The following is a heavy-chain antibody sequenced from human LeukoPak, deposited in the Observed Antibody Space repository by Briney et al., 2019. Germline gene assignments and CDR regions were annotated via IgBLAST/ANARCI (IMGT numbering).Heavy chain of an antibody. CDR3: ARGQLQPYYYYYYMDV. J-gene: IGHJ6*03. CDR2: IYYSGST. V-gene: IGHV4-39*01. Sequence: NPSETLSLTCTVSGGSISSSSYYWGWIRQPPGKGLEWIGSIYYSGSTYYNPSLKSRVTISVDTSKNQFSLKLSSVTAADTAVYYCARGQLQPYYYYYYMDVWGKGTTVTVSS. CDR1: GGSISSSSYY. D-gene: IGHD1-1*01.